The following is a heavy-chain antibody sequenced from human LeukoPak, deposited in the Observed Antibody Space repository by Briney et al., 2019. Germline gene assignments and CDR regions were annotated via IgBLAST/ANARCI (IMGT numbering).Heavy chain of an antibody. J-gene: IGHJ4*02. CDR3: ARGGGGYDPPTY. CDR2: IIPILGIA. D-gene: IGHD5-12*01. Sequence: ASVKVSCKASGGTFSSYAISWVRQAPGQGLEWMGRIIPILGIANYAQKFQGRVTITTDESTSTAYMELSSLRSEDTAVYYCARGGGGYDPPTYWGQGTLVTVSS. CDR1: GGTFSSYA. V-gene: IGHV1-69*04.